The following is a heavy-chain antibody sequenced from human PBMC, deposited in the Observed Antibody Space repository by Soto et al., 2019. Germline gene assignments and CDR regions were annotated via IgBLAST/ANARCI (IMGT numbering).Heavy chain of an antibody. J-gene: IGHJ6*02. D-gene: IGHD3-3*01. CDR2: ISSSSNTI. CDR3: ARDPFWSGFHGMDV. V-gene: IGHV3-11*01. Sequence: PGGSLRLSCAASGFTFSDYYMNWIRQAPGKGLEWVSHISSSSNTIYYADSVKGRFTISRDNAKNSLYLHMNSLRAEDTAVYYCARDPFWSGFHGMDVWGQGTTVTV. CDR1: GFTFSDYY.